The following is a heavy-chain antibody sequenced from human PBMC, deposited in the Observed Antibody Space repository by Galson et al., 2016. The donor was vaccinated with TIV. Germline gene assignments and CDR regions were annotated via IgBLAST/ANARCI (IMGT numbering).Heavy chain of an antibody. Sequence: SVKVSCKASGYTFSDYYMHWVRQAPGQGLEWMGWINPNTGGTNYAQKFQGWVSMTRGTSINTAYMELSGLKSDDTAVYYCARDDGYTSGSDYWGQGTQVTVSS. V-gene: IGHV1-2*04. CDR2: INPNTGGT. CDR1: GYTFSDYY. J-gene: IGHJ4*02. D-gene: IGHD6-19*01. CDR3: ARDDGYTSGSDY.